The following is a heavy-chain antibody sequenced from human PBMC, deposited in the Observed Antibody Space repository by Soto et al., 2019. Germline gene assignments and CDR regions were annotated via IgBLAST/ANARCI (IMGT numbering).Heavy chain of an antibody. Sequence: SETLSLTCSVSGGSISSSNFYWGWIRQPPGKRLEWIGSIYYSGSTDHNPSLKSRVTMSVDTSKNQFSLRLSSVTAADTAMYYCARGSSRWDYWGQGTLVTVSS. V-gene: IGHV4-39*07. CDR1: GGSISSSNFY. D-gene: IGHD6-13*01. CDR2: IYYSGST. CDR3: ARGSSRWDY. J-gene: IGHJ4*02.